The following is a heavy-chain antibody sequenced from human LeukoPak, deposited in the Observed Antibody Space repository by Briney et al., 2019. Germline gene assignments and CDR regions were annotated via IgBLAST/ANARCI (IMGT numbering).Heavy chain of an antibody. D-gene: IGHD3-22*01. CDR3: ARVNYYDSAGYPVY. J-gene: IGHJ4*02. CDR2: IYYSGGT. V-gene: IGHV4-61*01. Sequence: SETLSLTCTVSGGSVSSSNYCWSWIRQPPGKGLEWIGYIYYSGGTKYNPSLMSRVTMSVDTSKNQISLRLSSVTAADTAVYYCARVNYYDSAGYPVYWGQGTLVTVSS. CDR1: GGSVSSSNYC.